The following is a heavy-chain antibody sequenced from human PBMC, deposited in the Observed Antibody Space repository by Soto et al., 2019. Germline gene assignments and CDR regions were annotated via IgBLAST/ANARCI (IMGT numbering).Heavy chain of an antibody. J-gene: IGHJ6*02. D-gene: IGHD4-17*01. CDR1: GFTFSSYA. V-gene: IGHV3-23*01. CDR3: AKALGDYVYYYYGMDV. CDR2: TSGSGGST. Sequence: GGSLRLSCAASGFTFSSYAMSWVRQAPGKGLEWVSATSGSGGSTYYADSVKGRFTISRDNSKNTLYLQMNSLRAEDTAVYYCAKALGDYVYYYYGMDVWGQGTTVTVSS.